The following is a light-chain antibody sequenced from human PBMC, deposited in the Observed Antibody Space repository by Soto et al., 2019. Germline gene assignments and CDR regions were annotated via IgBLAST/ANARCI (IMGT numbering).Light chain of an antibody. CDR1: QSVGGSS. CDR3: QQYATSPALT. J-gene: IGKJ4*01. Sequence: ETVLTQSPGTLSLSPGERATVSCRASQSVGGSSLAWYQQRPGQAPRLLIYDTSKRATGIPDRFSGSGSGTDFTLTISRLEPEDFAVYYCQQYATSPALTFGGGTKVDIK. V-gene: IGKV3-20*01. CDR2: DTS.